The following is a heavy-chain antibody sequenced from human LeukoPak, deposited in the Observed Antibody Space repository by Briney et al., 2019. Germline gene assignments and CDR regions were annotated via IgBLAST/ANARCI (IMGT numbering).Heavy chain of an antibody. D-gene: IGHD1-14*01. Sequence: GGSLRLSCASSGFTFIDHHLSWIRQAPGTGLEWVSNIGIGGSTIDYADSVKGRFTISRDDAKNSLYLQMNSLRAEDTAVYYCARDHVVPEFVTDRWGQRTLVSVSS. CDR1: GFTFIDHH. CDR3: ARDHVVPEFVTDR. CDR2: IGIGGSTI. J-gene: IGHJ5*02. V-gene: IGHV3-11*04.